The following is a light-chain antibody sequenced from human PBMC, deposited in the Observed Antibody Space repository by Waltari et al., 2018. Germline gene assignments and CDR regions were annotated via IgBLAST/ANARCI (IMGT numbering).Light chain of an antibody. Sequence: QSVLTQPPSVSGAPGQRVTIPCTGSSPNIGAGYDVHWFQQLPGSAPKPLIYPNSNRPPGVPDRFSGSKSGTSASLAISGLQAEDEADYHCQSYDSSLSGAWVFGGGTKLTVL. CDR2: PNS. CDR1: SPNIGAGYD. V-gene: IGLV1-40*01. J-gene: IGLJ3*02. CDR3: QSYDSSLSGAWV.